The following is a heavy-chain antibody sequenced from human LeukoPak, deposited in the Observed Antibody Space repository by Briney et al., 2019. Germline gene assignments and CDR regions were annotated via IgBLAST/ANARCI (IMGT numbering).Heavy chain of an antibody. Sequence: PGGSLRLSCAASGFTFSSYAMHWVRQAPGKGLEWVAVISYEGSNKYYADSVKGRFTISRDNSKNTLYLQMNSLRAEDTAVYYCASAEDIVVVVAADAPFDYWGQGTLVTVSS. CDR1: GFTFSSYA. V-gene: IGHV3-30-3*01. D-gene: IGHD2-15*01. CDR2: ISYEGSNK. CDR3: ASAEDIVVVVAADAPFDY. J-gene: IGHJ4*02.